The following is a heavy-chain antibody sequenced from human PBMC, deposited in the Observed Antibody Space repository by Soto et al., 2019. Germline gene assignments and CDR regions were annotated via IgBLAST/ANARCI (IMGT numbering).Heavy chain of an antibody. Sequence: SETLSLTCAVYGGSFSGYYWSWIRQPPGKGLEWIGEINHSGSTNYNPSLKSRVTISVDTSKNQFSLKLSSVTAADTAVYYCTRWSRALQRSYCYFGMGDSGKCTGVT. J-gene: IGHJ6*04. CDR3: TRWSRALQRSYCYFGMGD. V-gene: IGHV4-34*01. CDR1: GGSFSGYY. CDR2: INHSGST. D-gene: IGHD1-1*01.